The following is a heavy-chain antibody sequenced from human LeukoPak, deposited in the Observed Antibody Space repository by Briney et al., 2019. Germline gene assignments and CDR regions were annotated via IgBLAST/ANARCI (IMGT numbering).Heavy chain of an antibody. CDR3: ARARGYYDSSGYYDYFDY. Sequence: ASVKVSCKASGYTFTNYDINWVRQAPGQGLEWVGWMNPSSGGSVYAENFQGRVTMTRDTSISTAYMELSRLRSDDTAVYYCARARGYYDSSGYYDYFDYWGQGTLVTVSS. CDR1: GYTFTNYD. D-gene: IGHD3-22*01. J-gene: IGHJ4*02. V-gene: IGHV1-8*01. CDR2: MNPSSGGS.